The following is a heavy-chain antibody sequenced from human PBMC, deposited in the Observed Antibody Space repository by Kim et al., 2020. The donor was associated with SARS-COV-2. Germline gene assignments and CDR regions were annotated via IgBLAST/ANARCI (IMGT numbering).Heavy chain of an antibody. CDR3: ARVWPGGAYSDYYYGMDV. Sequence: ASVKVSCKASGYTFTSYDINWVRQATGQGLEWMGWMNPNSGNTGYAQKFQGRVTMTRKTSISTAYMELSSLRSEDTAVYYCARVWPGGAYSDYYYGMDVWGQGATVTVSS. CDR1: GYTFTSYD. V-gene: IGHV1-8*01. CDR2: MNPNSGNT. J-gene: IGHJ6*02. D-gene: IGHD4-4*01.